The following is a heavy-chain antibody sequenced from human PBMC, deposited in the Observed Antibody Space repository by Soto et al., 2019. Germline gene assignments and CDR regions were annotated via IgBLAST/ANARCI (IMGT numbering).Heavy chain of an antibody. V-gene: IGHV1-18*01. CDR1: GYSFGTSG. CDR3: ARAGQYYDSSGYAN. J-gene: IGHJ4*02. D-gene: IGHD3-22*01. Sequence: QVKLVQSGTEVKKPGAPMKVSCKASGYSFGTSGISWVRQAPGQGLEWMGWISAYNGNTNYEQKLQDRVTMTTDTSTNTAYLELRSLRSDDTAVYYCARAGQYYDSSGYANWGQGTLVTVSS. CDR2: ISAYNGNT.